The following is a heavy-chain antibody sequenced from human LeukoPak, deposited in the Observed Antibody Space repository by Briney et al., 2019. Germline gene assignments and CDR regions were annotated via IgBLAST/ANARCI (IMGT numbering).Heavy chain of an antibody. V-gene: IGHV3-33*01. CDR1: GFTFSSYG. CDR2: IWYDGSNK. CDR3: ARGSPQHDAFDI. J-gene: IGHJ3*02. D-gene: IGHD1-1*01. Sequence: GGSLRLSCAASGFTFSSYGMHWVRQAPGKGLEWVAVIWYDGSNKYYADSVKGRFTISRDISKNTLYLQMNSLRAEDTAVYYCARGSPQHDAFDIWGQGTMVTVSS.